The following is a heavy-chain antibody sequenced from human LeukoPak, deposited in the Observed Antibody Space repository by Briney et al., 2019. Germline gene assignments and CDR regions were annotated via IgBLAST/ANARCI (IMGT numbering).Heavy chain of an antibody. CDR3: ARVRDYGDYYYYYYMDV. J-gene: IGHJ6*03. CDR2: IYTSGST. Sequence: SETLSLTCTVSGGSISSYYWSWIRQPAGKGLEWIGRIYTSGSTNYNPSLKSRVTMSVDTSKNQFSLKLSSVTAADTAVYYCARVRDYGDYYYYYYMDVWGKGTTVTVSS. D-gene: IGHD4-17*01. CDR1: GGSISSYY. V-gene: IGHV4-4*07.